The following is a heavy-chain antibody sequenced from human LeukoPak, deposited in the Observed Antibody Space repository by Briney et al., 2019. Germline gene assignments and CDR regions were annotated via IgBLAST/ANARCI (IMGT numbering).Heavy chain of an antibody. CDR2: INHSGST. J-gene: IGHJ6*02. CDR1: GGSFSGYY. D-gene: IGHD3-10*01. V-gene: IGHV4-34*01. CDR3: ARATDYYGSGSFQNDAYYYYGMDV. Sequence: SETLSLTCAVYGGSFSGYYWSWLRQPPGKGLEWVGEINHSGSTNYNPSLKSRVTISVDTSKNKFSLKLSSVTAADTAVYYCARATDYYGSGSFQNDAYYYYGMDVWGQGTTVTVSS.